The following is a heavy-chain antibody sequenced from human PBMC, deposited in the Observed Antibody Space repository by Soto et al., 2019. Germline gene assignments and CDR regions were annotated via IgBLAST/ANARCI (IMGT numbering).Heavy chain of an antibody. D-gene: IGHD1-1*01. V-gene: IGHV4-30-2*01. J-gene: IGHJ4*02. CDR2: IYHIGSS. CDR1: GGSVSSDFSS. Sequence: QLQLQESGSGLVKPSQTLSLTCGVSGGSVSSDFSSWIWIPQTSGQGLEWLGYIYHIGSSYFNLSIVSRGSRSIDSSNNYCYQNPPYLTAADAAVSYCYNWPRGMFYFDSWGQGILVTVSS. CDR3: YNWPRGMFYFDS.